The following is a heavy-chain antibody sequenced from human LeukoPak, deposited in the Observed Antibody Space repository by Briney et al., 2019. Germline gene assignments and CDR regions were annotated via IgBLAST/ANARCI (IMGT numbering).Heavy chain of an antibody. D-gene: IGHD3-10*01. J-gene: IGHJ4*02. CDR3: TSHVNYYGSWYYFDY. CDR2: IRSKAYGGTT. CDR1: GFTFGDYA. Sequence: PGGSLRLSCTASGFTFGDYAMSWLRQAPGKGLEWVGFIRSKAYGGTTEYAASVKGRFTISRDDSKSIAYLQMNSLKTEDTAVYYCTSHVNYYGSWYYFDYWGQGTLVTVSS. V-gene: IGHV3-49*03.